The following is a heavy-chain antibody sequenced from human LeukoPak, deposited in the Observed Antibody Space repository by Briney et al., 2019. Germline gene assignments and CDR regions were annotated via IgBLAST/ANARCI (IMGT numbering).Heavy chain of an antibody. Sequence: ASVKVSCKASGYSFADYYMHWVRQAPGQGLEWMGWIKPNSGDTRSAQKFQGRVTMTRDTSISTAYMELSSLRYDDTAVYYCAINYYLIGLYDSSGYTIDYWGQGTLVTVSS. CDR3: AINYYLIGLYDSSGYTIDY. J-gene: IGHJ4*02. V-gene: IGHV1-2*02. CDR1: GYSFADYY. CDR2: IKPNSGDT. D-gene: IGHD3-22*01.